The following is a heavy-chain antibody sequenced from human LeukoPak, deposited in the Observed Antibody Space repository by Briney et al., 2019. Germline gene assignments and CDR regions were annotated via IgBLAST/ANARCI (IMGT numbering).Heavy chain of an antibody. V-gene: IGHV3-74*01. CDR3: ARVTASWHPYVDY. D-gene: IGHD2-2*01. CDR2: INSDGSIR. CDR1: GFTLRSYW. Sequence: GGSLRLSCAASGFTLRSYWMHWFRQAPGERLVWVSRINSDGSIRSYADSVEGRFTISRDNAENTLYLQLNSLRVGDTAVYFCARVTASWHPYVDYWGQGTLVTVSS. J-gene: IGHJ4*02.